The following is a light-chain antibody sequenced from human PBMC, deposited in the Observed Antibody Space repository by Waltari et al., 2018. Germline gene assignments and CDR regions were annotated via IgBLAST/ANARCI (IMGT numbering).Light chain of an antibody. CDR2: DVS. J-gene: IGLJ2*01. V-gene: IGLV2-14*03. CDR1: SSDVGGSNS. CDR3: SSYTTSSTLG. Sequence: QSALTQPASVSGSPGQSITISCTGSSSDVGGSNSVSWYQQYPGKAPKLMIYDVSNRPSGVSNRFSGSKSGNTASLTISGLQAEDEADYYCSSYTTSSTLGFGGGTKLTVL.